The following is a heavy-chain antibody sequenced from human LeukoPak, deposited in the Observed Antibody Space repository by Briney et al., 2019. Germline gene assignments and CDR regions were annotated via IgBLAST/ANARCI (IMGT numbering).Heavy chain of an antibody. CDR2: IFYNGNT. CDR1: GGSISSGGYY. J-gene: IGHJ6*03. CDR3: ARGGYYYMDV. V-gene: IGHV4-61*08. Sequence: SETLSLTCTVSGGSISSGGYYWSWIRQPPGKGLEWIGYIFYNGNTNYNPSLKSRVTISLDTSKKEFYLKVSSVTAADTAVYYCARGGYYYMDVWGKGTTVTVSS.